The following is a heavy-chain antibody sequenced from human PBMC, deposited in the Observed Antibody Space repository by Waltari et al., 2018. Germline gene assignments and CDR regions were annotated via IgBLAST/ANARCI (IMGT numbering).Heavy chain of an antibody. CDR2: MNPNSGNT. J-gene: IGHJ6*02. V-gene: IGHV1-8*03. Sequence: QVQLVQSGAEVKKPGASVKVSCTASGYTFTSYDINWVRQATGQGLEWMGWMNPNSGNTGYAQKFQGRVTITRNTSISTAYMELSSLRSEDTAVYYCARGGTPSGHYYYGMDVWGQGTTVTVSS. CDR3: ARGGTPSGHYYYGMDV. D-gene: IGHD1-1*01. CDR1: GYTFTSYD.